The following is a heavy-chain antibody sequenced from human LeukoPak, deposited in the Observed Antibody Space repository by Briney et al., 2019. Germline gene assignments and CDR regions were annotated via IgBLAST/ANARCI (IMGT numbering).Heavy chain of an antibody. V-gene: IGHV3-21*01. CDR3: AKTRPSVAMVRGPDY. Sequence: GGSLRLSCAASGFTFSSYSMNWVRQAPGKGLEWVSSISSSSSYIYYADSVKGRFTISRDNSKNTLYLQMNSLRAEDTAVYYCAKTRPSVAMVRGPDYWGQGTLVTVSS. D-gene: IGHD3-10*01. J-gene: IGHJ4*02. CDR2: ISSSSSYI. CDR1: GFTFSSYS.